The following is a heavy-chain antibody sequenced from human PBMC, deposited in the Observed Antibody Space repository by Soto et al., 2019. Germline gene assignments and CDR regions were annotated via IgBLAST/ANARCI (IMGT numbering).Heavy chain of an antibody. CDR2: IYYSGST. D-gene: IGHD3-10*01. CDR1: GDSISRGGYY. V-gene: IGHV4-31*03. Sequence: SETLSLTCTISGDSISRGGYYWSWIRRHPGKGLEWIGYIYYSGSTYYNPSLKSRVSISVDTSKNQFSLKLSSVTAADTAVYYCERQNQTGYYHYAMDVSDQGPTVTVSS. J-gene: IGHJ6*02. CDR3: ERQNQTGYYHYAMDV.